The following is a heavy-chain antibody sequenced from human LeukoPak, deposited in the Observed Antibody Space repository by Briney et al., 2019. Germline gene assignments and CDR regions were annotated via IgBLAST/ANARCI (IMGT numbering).Heavy chain of an antibody. D-gene: IGHD3-22*01. J-gene: IGHJ3*02. CDR3: ARGTITYYYDSSGYYYVPAAFDI. V-gene: IGHV4-39*07. CDR2: IYYSWST. CDR1: GGSISSSSYY. Sequence: SETLSLTCTVSGGSISSSSYYWGWIRQPPGKGLEWIGSIYYSWSTYYNPSLKSRVTISVDTSKNQFSLKLSSVTAADTAVYYCARGTITYYYDSSGYYYVPAAFDIWGQGTMVTVSS.